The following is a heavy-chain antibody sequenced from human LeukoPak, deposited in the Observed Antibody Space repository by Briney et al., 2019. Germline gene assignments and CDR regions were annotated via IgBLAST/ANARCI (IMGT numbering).Heavy chain of an antibody. V-gene: IGHV4-61*02. Sequence: SQTLSLNCTVSGGSISSGSYYWSWIRKPAGKGLEWIGRIYTSGSTNYNPSLKSRVTISVDTSKNQFSLKLSSVTAADTAVYYCARVGYDFWSGLEYGMDVWGQGTTVTVSS. D-gene: IGHD3-3*01. CDR3: ARVGYDFWSGLEYGMDV. CDR1: GGSISSGSYY. J-gene: IGHJ6*02. CDR2: IYTSGST.